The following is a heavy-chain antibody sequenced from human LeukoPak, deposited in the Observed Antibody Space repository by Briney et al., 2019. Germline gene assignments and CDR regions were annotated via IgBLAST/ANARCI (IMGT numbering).Heavy chain of an antibody. CDR1: GLTFDVYA. J-gene: IGHJ4*02. CDR3: AKSLRNGSGWASDY. CDR2: ITWSNGEI. V-gene: IGHV3-9*01. Sequence: GGSLRLSCAASGLTFDVYAVHWVRQAPGKGLEWVSGITWSNGEIAYADSVKGRFTISRDNAKMYLQMNSLRTEDTAVYYCAKSLRNGSGWASDYWGQGTLVTVSS. D-gene: IGHD6-19*01.